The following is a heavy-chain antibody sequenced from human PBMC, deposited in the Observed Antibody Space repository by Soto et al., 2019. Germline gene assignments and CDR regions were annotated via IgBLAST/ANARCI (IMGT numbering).Heavy chain of an antibody. J-gene: IGHJ6*03. D-gene: IGHD3-10*01. V-gene: IGHV4-59*01. CDR2: IYYSGST. Sequence: SETLSLTCTVPGGSISSYYWSWIRQPPGKGLEWIGYIYYSGSTNYNPSLKSRVTISVDTSKNQFSLKLSSVTAADTVVFYCARAERGDYYYYYYMDVWGKGTTVTVSS. CDR3: ARAERGDYYYYYYMDV. CDR1: GGSISSYY.